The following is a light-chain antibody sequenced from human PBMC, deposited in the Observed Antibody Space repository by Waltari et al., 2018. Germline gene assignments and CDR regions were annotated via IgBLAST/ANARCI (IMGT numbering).Light chain of an antibody. CDR1: QGISNS. CDR3: QQFYSTPHT. Sequence: DIQMTQSPSSLSASVGDRVTITCRASQGISNSLAWYQQRPEKAPKLLLYAASRLESGVPSRFRGAGSGTDYTLTITSLQPEDFATYYCQQFYSTPHTFGQGTKLEIK. CDR2: AAS. J-gene: IGKJ2*01. V-gene: IGKV1-NL1*01.